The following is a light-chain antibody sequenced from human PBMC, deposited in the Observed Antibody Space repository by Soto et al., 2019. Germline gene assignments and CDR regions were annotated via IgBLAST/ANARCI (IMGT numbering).Light chain of an antibody. J-gene: IGKJ5*01. Sequence: EIVLTQSPGTLSLSPGERATLSCRASQSVSSNLVWYQQKPGQAPRLLISDASTRATGIPARFSGSGSGTEFTLTVSSLQSEDFAVYYCQQYIKWPITFGQGTRLENK. V-gene: IGKV3-15*01. CDR3: QQYIKWPIT. CDR1: QSVSSN. CDR2: DAS.